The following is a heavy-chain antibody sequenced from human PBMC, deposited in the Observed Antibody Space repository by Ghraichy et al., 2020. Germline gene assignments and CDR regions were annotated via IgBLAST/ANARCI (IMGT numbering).Heavy chain of an antibody. CDR3: AREAYYFDY. CDR1: GFTFNYYE. V-gene: IGHV3-48*03. CDR2: ISSSGSAI. J-gene: IGHJ4*02. Sequence: LSLTCAASGFTFNYYEMNWVRQAPGKGLEWVSYISSSGSAIYYADSVKGRFTISRDNAKNSLFLQMNSLRAEDTAVYYCAREAYYFDYWGQGTLVTVSS.